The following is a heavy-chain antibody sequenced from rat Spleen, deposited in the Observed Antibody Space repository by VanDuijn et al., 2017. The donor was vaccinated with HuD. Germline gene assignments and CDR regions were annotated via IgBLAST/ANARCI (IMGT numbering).Heavy chain of an antibody. D-gene: IGHD1-11*01. V-gene: IGHV2-30*01. CDR2: IWTGGNT. Sequence: QVQLKESGPGLVQPSQTLSLTCTVAGFSLTSYNVDWVRQPPGKGLEWMGVIWTGGNTAYNSALKSRLSISRDTSKSQFVLKRNSLQTEDTAIYFGTRTYGGYTSHWFAYWGQGTLVTVSS. J-gene: IGHJ3*01. CDR1: GFSLTSYN. CDR3: TRTYGGYTSHWFAY.